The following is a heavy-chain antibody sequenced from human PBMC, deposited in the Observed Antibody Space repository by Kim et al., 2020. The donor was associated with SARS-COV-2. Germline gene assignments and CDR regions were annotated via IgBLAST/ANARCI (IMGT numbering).Heavy chain of an antibody. V-gene: IGHV3-23*01. CDR2: ISGSSGRT. D-gene: IGHD2-2*03. J-gene: IGHJ2*01. CDR3: AKDLDILDAPWYFNL. Sequence: GGSLRLSCAASGLTFSSYAMSWDRQAQGKGLEWVSTISGSSGRTYYADSVKGRFTISRDNSKNTLYVQMSSLRAEDTAIYYCAKDLDILDAPWYFNLWGHGTLVTVSS. CDR1: GLTFSSYA.